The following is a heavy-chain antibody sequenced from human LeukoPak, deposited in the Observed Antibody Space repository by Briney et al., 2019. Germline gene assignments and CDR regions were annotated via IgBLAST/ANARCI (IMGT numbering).Heavy chain of an antibody. CDR1: GYSISSGYY. D-gene: IGHD3-9*01. Sequence: SETLSLTCTVSGYSISSGYYWGWIRQPPGKGLEWIGSIYHSGSTYYNPSLKSRVTISVDTSKNQFSLKLSSVTAADAAVYYCARSWKWDYDILTGYCMSRRGVFDYWGQGTLVTVSS. CDR3: ARSWKWDYDILTGYCMSRRGVFDY. J-gene: IGHJ4*02. CDR2: IYHSGST. V-gene: IGHV4-38-2*02.